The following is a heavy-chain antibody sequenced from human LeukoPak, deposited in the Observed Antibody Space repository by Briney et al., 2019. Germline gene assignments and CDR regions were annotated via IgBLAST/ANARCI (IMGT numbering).Heavy chain of an antibody. CDR3: ARTPYYYDSSGYYDY. Sequence: ASVKVSCKSSGYTFTSYGISWVRQAPGQGLEWMGWISAYNGNTNYAQKLQGRVTMTTDTSTSTAYMELRSLRSDDTAVYYCARTPYYYDSSGYYDYWGQGTLVTVSS. CDR2: ISAYNGNT. J-gene: IGHJ4*02. V-gene: IGHV1-18*01. CDR1: GYTFTSYG. D-gene: IGHD3-22*01.